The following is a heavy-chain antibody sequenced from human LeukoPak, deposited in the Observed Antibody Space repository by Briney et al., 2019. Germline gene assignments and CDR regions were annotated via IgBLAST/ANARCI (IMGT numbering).Heavy chain of an antibody. V-gene: IGHV3-66*01. D-gene: IGHD3-10*01. Sequence: GGSLRLSCAASGFTVSSNYMSWVRQAPGKGLEWVSVIYSGGSTYYADSAKGRFTISRDNSKNTLYLQMNSLRAEDTAVYYCARDFRRYGSGSSTTRDYWGQGTLVTVSS. J-gene: IGHJ4*02. CDR1: GFTVSSNY. CDR3: ARDFRRYGSGSSTTRDY. CDR2: IYSGGST.